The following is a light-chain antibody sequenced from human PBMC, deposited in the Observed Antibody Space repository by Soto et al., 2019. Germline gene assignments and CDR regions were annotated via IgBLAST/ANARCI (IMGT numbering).Light chain of an antibody. V-gene: IGKV4-1*01. CDR2: WAS. CDR3: QQYYSSPFT. J-gene: IGKJ2*01. Sequence: DIVMTQSPDSLTVSLGERATINCKSSQSLLYSSNNKDYLVWYQQKPGQPPKPLIYWASARESGVPDRFSGSGSGTDFTLTISSLQAEDVAAYYCQQYYSSPFTFGQGTKLEIK. CDR1: QSLLYSSNNKDY.